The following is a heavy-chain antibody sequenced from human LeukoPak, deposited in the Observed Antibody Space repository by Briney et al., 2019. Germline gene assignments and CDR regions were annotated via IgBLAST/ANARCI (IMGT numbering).Heavy chain of an antibody. CDR2: IIPIFGTT. V-gene: IGHV1-69*05. J-gene: IGHJ4*02. D-gene: IGHD2-2*02. CDR3: ARWAGLCISNSCYNPFDY. CDR1: GGTFSSST. Sequence: GASVKVSCKASGGTFSSSTFSWVRQAPEQGLEWMGGIIPIFGTTSYAQKFQGRVTVTTDESTSTVYMELSSLRSEDTAVYLCARWAGLCISNSCYNPFDYWGQGTLVTVSS.